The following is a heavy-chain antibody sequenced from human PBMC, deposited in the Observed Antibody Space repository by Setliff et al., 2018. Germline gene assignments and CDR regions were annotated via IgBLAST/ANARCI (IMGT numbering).Heavy chain of an antibody. J-gene: IGHJ4*02. CDR3: ARALASAGTVYFDY. CDR2: TIPMFGTT. D-gene: IGHD6-13*01. CDR1: GGTFSSYG. V-gene: IGHV1-69*05. Sequence: ASVKVSCKASGGTFSSYGISWVRQAPGQGREWMGGTIPMFGTTNYARTFQGRVTIITDESTSTAYMQLSSLGSEDTAVYYCARALASAGTVYFDYWGQGTLVTVSS.